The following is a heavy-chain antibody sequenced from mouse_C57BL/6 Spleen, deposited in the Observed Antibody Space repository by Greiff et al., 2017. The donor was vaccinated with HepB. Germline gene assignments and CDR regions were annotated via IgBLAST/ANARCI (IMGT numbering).Heavy chain of an antibody. J-gene: IGHJ2*01. D-gene: IGHD2-1*01. V-gene: IGHV1-15*01. CDR2: IDPETGGT. CDR1: GYTFTDYE. CDR3: TRRPGNDFDD. Sequence: QVQLQQSGAELVRPGASVTLSCKASGYTFTDYEMHWVKQTPVHGLEWIGAIDPETGGTAYNQKFKGKAILTADKSSSTAYMELRSLTSEDSAVYYCTRRPGNDFDDWGQGTTLTVSS.